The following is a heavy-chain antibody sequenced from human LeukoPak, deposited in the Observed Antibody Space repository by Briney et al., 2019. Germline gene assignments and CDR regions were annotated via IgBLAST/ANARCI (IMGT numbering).Heavy chain of an antibody. CDR2: IYDRGST. V-gene: IGHV4-59*11. CDR1: GASISSHY. J-gene: IGHJ5*02. Sequence: SETLSLTCTVTGASISSHYWCWIRQTPGTGLEWIGVIYDRGSTTYNPSLKSRVSISVDTSRNQFSLNLRSVTAADTAVYYCAKIEVGRFDPWGQGTLVTVSS. D-gene: IGHD1-26*01. CDR3: AKIEVGRFDP.